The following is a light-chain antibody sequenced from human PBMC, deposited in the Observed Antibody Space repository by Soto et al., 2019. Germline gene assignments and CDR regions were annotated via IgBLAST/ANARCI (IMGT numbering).Light chain of an antibody. V-gene: IGKV1-12*01. CDR1: QTISTW. CDR3: QQANTFPLT. CDR2: DAS. Sequence: DIQLTQSPPTLSASVGDRVTITCRASQTISTWMAWYQQKPGKAPKLLVYDASTLQSGVPSRFSGSGSGTHFTLTISSLQPEDFATYYCQQANTFPLTFGQGTKVDIK. J-gene: IGKJ1*01.